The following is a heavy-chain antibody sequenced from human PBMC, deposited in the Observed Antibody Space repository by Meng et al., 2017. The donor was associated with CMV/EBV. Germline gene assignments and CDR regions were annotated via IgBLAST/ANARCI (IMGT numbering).Heavy chain of an antibody. CDR2: IHHSGST. Sequence: SETLSLTCAVYGGSFSGYYWSWIRQPPGKGLEWIGEIHHSGSTNYNPSLKSRVTISVDTSKNQFSLKLSSVTAADTAVYYCARGSFANYYDSSGYYLGLLDYWGQGTLVTVSS. CDR3: ARGSFANYYDSSGYYLGLLDY. D-gene: IGHD3-22*01. J-gene: IGHJ4*02. V-gene: IGHV4-34*01. CDR1: GGSFSGYY.